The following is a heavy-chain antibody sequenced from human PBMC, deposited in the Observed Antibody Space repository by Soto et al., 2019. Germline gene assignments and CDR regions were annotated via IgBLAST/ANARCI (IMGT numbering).Heavy chain of an antibody. Sequence: QVQLRESGPGLVKPSQTLSLTCTVSGGSINSGGYYWNWIRQHPGKGLEWIGYMYYSGSTSYNPYLRSRFIMSADTPGHQFSLKLSSVTAADTAVYFCARGYRQSGYSSSWVFDYWGQGTMVNVSS. J-gene: IGHJ4*02. CDR3: ARGYRQSGYSSSWVFDY. CDR2: MYYSGST. V-gene: IGHV4-31*03. D-gene: IGHD6-13*01. CDR1: GGSINSGGYY.